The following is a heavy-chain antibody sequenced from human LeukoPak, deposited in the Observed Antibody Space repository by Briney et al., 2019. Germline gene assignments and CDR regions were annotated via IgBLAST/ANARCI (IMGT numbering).Heavy chain of an antibody. J-gene: IGHJ5*02. CDR1: GFTFSDYY. D-gene: IGHD3-22*01. V-gene: IGHV3-11*01. Sequence: GGSLRLSCADSGFTFSDYYMSWIRQAPGKGLEWVSYISNSGTTIYYADSVQGRFSISRDNAKNSLYLQMNSLRAEDTALYYCARDRSGDPYHYDSSGYQPWGQGTLVTVSS. CDR3: ARDRSGDPYHYDSSGYQP. CDR2: ISNSGTTI.